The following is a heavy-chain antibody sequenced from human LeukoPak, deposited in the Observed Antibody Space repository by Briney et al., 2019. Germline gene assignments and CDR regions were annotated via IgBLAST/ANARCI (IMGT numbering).Heavy chain of an antibody. J-gene: IGHJ6*03. V-gene: IGHV1-2*02. CDR1: GYTFTGYY. CDR3: ARDSSGYYYVYYYYYMDV. D-gene: IGHD3-22*01. CDR2: INPNSGGT. Sequence: ASGKVSCKASGYTFTGYYMHWVRQAPGQGLEWMGWINPNSGGTNYAQKFQGRVTMTRDTSISTAYMELSRLRSDDTAVYYCARDSSGYYYVYYYYYMDVWGKGTTVTVSS.